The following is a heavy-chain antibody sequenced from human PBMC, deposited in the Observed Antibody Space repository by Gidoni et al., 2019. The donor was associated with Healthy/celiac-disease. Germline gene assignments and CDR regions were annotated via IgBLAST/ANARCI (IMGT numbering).Heavy chain of an antibody. CDR2: IYSGGST. CDR1: GFTVRRNY. J-gene: IGHJ6*02. V-gene: IGHV3-53*04. D-gene: IGHD4-17*01. CDR3: ARGYGDYGGDYYYGMDV. Sequence: EVQLVESGGGLVQPGGSLRLSCAASGFTVRRNYMSWVRQAPGKGLEWVSVIYSGGSTYYADSVKGRFTISRHNSKNTLYLQMNSLRAEDTAVYYCARGYGDYGGDYYYGMDVWGQGTTVTVSS.